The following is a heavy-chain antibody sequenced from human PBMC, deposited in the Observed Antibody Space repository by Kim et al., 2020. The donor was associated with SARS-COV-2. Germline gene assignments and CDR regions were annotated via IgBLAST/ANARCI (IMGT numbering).Heavy chain of an antibody. D-gene: IGHD1-1*01. CDR1: GFTFSSYW. CDR2: VSSDGSST. V-gene: IGHV3-74*01. CDR3: ESLSTGYTWDRLDY. J-gene: IGHJ4*02. Sequence: GGSLRLSCVASGFTFSSYWMHWVRQAPGKGLVWVSRVSSDGSSTSYADSVKGRFTISRDNARNTLYLQMNSLRAEDTAVYYCESLSTGYTWDRLDYWGLGTLVTVSS.